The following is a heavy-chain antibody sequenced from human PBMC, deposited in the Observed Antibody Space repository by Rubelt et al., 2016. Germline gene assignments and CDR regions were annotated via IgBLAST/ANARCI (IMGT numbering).Heavy chain of an antibody. CDR1: GFTFSTSP. V-gene: IGHV3-30*04. J-gene: IGHJ5*02. Sequence: QVQLVESGGGVVQPGKSLRLSCPASGFTFSTSPMHWARQAPGKGLEWVAVISYDGSNKYYADSVKGRFSISRDTSKNTLYLQMNSLRAEDTAVDYCATSGGYSYGSWGQGALVTVSS. CDR3: ATSGGYSYGS. D-gene: IGHD5-18*01. CDR2: ISYDGSNK.